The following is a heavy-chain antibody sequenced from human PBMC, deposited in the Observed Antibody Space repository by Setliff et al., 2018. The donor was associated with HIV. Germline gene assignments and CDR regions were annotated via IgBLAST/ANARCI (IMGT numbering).Heavy chain of an antibody. V-gene: IGHV4-39*01. J-gene: IGHJ4*02. D-gene: IGHD6-19*01. CDR2: IYYSGST. Sequence: SETLSLTCTVSAGSIRSSTYYWAWIRQPPGKGVEWIGTIYYSGSTYYNPSLKSRATISVDMSKNQFSLRLSSVTAADTAVYYCIIAYSSGWLAPMGFDSWGQGTLVTVSS. CDR1: AGSIRSSTYY. CDR3: IIAYSSGWLAPMGFDS.